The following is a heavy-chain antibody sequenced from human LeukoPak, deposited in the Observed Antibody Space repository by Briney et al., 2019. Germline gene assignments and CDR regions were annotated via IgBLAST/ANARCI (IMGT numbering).Heavy chain of an antibody. D-gene: IGHD5-18*01. CDR3: ASCYGPDAFDI. J-gene: IGHJ3*02. Sequence: ASVKVSCKASGGTFSSYTISWMRRAPGQGLEWMGRIIPILGIANYAQKFQGRVTITADKSTSTAYMELSSLRSEDTAVYYCASCYGPDAFDIWGQGTMVTVSS. V-gene: IGHV1-69*02. CDR1: GGTFSSYT. CDR2: IIPILGIA.